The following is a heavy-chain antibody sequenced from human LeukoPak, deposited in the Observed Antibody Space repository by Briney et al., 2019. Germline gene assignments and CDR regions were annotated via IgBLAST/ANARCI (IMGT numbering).Heavy chain of an antibody. CDR2: IYRSGNT. D-gene: IGHD4-17*01. V-gene: IGHV4-4*02. CDR3: GRHNYGDSTAAFDV. CDR1: GDSINNNYW. J-gene: IGHJ3*01. Sequence: PSETLSLTCAVSGDSINNNYWWRWVRQFPGQGLEWIGEIYRSGNTNYNPSLKSRVTISIDKSKNQFSLNLSSVTAGDTAVYYCGRHNYGDSTAAFDVWGQGTMVIVSS.